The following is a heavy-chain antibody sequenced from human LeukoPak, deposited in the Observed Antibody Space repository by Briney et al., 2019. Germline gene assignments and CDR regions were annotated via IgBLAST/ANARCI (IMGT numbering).Heavy chain of an antibody. V-gene: IGHV4-61*02. CDR3: ARAQNYYDSSGYYLSYYYYYYMDV. Sequence: PSETLSLTCTVSGGSISSGSYYWSWIRQPAGKGLEWIGRIYTSGSANYNPSLKSRAAISVDTSKNQFSLKLSSVTAADTAVYYCARAQNYYDSSGYYLSYYYYYYMDVWGKGTTVTISS. CDR1: GGSISSGSYY. J-gene: IGHJ6*03. D-gene: IGHD3-22*01. CDR2: IYTSGSA.